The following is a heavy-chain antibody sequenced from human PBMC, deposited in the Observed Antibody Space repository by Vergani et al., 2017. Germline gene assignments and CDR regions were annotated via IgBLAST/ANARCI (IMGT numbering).Heavy chain of an antibody. CDR1: GFTFSSYG. CDR2: ISGSGGST. Sequence: VQLVESGGGVVQPGRSLRLSCAASGFTFSSYGMHWVRQAPGKGLEWVSAISGSGGSTYYADSVQGRFTIPRDNSKNTLYLQMNSRRAEDTAVYYCAKSYGDPSFXFDYWGQGTLVTVSS. CDR3: AKSYGDPSFXFDY. V-gene: IGHV3-23*04. D-gene: IGHD4-17*01. J-gene: IGHJ4*02.